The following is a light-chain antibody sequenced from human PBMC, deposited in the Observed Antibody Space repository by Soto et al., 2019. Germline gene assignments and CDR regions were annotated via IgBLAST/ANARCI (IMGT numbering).Light chain of an antibody. CDR2: AAS. Sequence: DIQMTQSPSSVSASEGDRVTITCRASQGINNWLAWYQQKPGKAPKLLIYAASSLQSGVPSRFSGSGSGTEFTLTISSLQPDDFATYYCQQHNNSPWTFGQGTKVDIK. V-gene: IGKV1-12*01. J-gene: IGKJ1*01. CDR1: QGINNW. CDR3: QQHNNSPWT.